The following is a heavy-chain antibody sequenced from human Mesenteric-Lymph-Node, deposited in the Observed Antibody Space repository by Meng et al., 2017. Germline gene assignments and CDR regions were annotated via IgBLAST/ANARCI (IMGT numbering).Heavy chain of an antibody. CDR3: ARVLRAAGTLYDAFDI. J-gene: IGHJ3*02. V-gene: IGHV1-3*01. CDR2: INAGNGNT. CDR1: GYTFTSYA. Sequence: ASVKVSCKASGYTFTSYAMHWVRQAPGQRLEWMGWINAGNGNTKYSQKFQGRVTITRDTSASTAYMELSSLRSEDTAVYYCARVLRAAGTLYDAFDIWGQGTMVTVSS. D-gene: IGHD6-13*01.